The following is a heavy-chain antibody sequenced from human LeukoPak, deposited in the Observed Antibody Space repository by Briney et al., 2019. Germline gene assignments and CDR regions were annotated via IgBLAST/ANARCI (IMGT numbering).Heavy chain of an antibody. Sequence: GGSLRLSCADSGFTFSSHWMNWVRQAPGRGLEWVGNINPDGSETYYVDSMKGRFTISRDNAKDSVYLQMSSLRAEDTAVYYCARDGTAPGLYFDLWGQGTLVTVSS. CDR1: GFTFSSHW. V-gene: IGHV3-7*01. CDR3: ARDGTAPGLYFDL. D-gene: IGHD6-13*01. CDR2: INPDGSET. J-gene: IGHJ4*01.